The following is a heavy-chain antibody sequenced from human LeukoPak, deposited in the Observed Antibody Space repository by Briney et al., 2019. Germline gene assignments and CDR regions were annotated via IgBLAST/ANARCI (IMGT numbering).Heavy chain of an antibody. Sequence: NPSETLSLTCTVSGGSISSYYWSWIRQPPGKGLEWIGYIYYSGSTNYNPSLKSRVTISVDTSKNQFSLKLSSVTAADTAVYYCARGRGGPYWGQGTLVTVSS. CDR3: ARGRGGPY. V-gene: IGHV4-59*01. CDR2: IYYSGST. J-gene: IGHJ4*02. D-gene: IGHD3-16*01. CDR1: GGSISSYY.